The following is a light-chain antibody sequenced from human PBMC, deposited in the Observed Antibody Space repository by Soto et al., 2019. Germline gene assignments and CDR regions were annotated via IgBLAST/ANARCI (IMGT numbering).Light chain of an antibody. J-gene: IGLJ2*01. CDR1: SSNIGAGYD. CDR3: LSFDSSLSVV. V-gene: IGLV1-40*01. Sequence: QLVLTQPPSGSGAAGQRVTISCTGSSSNIGAGYDVHWYQQLPGRAPKLLIYGNTNRPSGVPDRFSGSKSGTSASLAITGLQAENEAYYYCLSFDSSLSVVFGGGTQLTVL. CDR2: GNT.